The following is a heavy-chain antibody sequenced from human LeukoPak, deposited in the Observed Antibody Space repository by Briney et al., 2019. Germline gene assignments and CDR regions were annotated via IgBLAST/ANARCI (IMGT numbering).Heavy chain of an antibody. V-gene: IGHV3-21*01. CDR3: ARATWDPNYYYYMDV. CDR2: ISSSSSYI. J-gene: IGHJ6*03. D-gene: IGHD1-26*01. Sequence: GGSPRLSCAASGFTFSSTFSMTWVRQTPGKGLEWVSSISSSSSYIYYADSVKGRFTISRDNAKNSLYLQMNSLRAEDTAVYFCARATWDPNYYYYMDVWGKGTTVTISS. CDR1: GFTFSSTFS.